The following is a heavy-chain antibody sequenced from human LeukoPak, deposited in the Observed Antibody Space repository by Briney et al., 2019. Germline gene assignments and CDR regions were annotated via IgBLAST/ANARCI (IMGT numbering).Heavy chain of an antibody. D-gene: IGHD3-10*01. J-gene: IGHJ6*04. CDR2: ISAYNGNT. CDR1: GYTFTSYG. CDR3: ARVGLAEYYASGAYGMDV. V-gene: IGHV1-18*04. Sequence: ASVKVSCKASGYTFTSYGISWVRQAPGQGLEWMGWISAYNGNTNYAQKLQGRVTMTTDTSTSTAYMELRSLRPDDTAVYYCARVGLAEYYASGAYGMDVWGKGTTVTVSS.